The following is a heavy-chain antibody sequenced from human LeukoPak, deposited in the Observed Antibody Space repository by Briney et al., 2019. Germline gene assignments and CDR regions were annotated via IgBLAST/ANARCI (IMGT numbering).Heavy chain of an antibody. D-gene: IGHD1-26*01. CDR1: GFTFSSYA. J-gene: IGHJ3*02. CDR3: AKDLIWEGAGAFDI. Sequence: GGSLRLSCAASGFTFSSYAMSWIRQAPGKGLEWVSAISGSGGSTYYADSVKGRFTISRDNSMNTLYLQMNSLRAQEAAVYYCAKDLIWEGAGAFDIWGQGTMVTVSS. V-gene: IGHV3-23*01. CDR2: ISGSGGST.